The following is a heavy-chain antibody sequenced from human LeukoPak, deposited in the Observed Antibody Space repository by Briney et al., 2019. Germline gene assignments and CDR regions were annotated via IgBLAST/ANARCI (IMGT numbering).Heavy chain of an antibody. Sequence: SETLSLTCAVSGVSISSGGYSWSWIRQPPGKGLEWIGYIYHSGSTYYNPSLKSRVTISVDRSKNQFSLKLSSVTAADTAVYYCARELVETIFEVVHNWFDPWGQGTLVTVSS. CDR3: ARELVETIFEVVHNWFDP. CDR2: IYHSGST. V-gene: IGHV4-30-2*01. CDR1: GVSISSGGYS. D-gene: IGHD3-3*01. J-gene: IGHJ5*02.